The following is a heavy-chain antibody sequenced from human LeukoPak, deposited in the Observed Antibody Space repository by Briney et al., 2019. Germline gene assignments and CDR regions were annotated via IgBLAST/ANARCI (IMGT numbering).Heavy chain of an antibody. CDR1: RDSISSPYY. CDR3: AMNISGSYLDN. Sequence: SETLSLTCAVSRDSISSPYYWGWIRQSPGKGLEWIGSVYHSGSTHYNPSLKSRVTISVDTSKNQFSLKLSSVTAADTAVYYCAMNISGSYLDNWGQGTLVTVSS. J-gene: IGHJ4*02. V-gene: IGHV4-38-2*01. CDR2: VYHSGST. D-gene: IGHD1-26*01.